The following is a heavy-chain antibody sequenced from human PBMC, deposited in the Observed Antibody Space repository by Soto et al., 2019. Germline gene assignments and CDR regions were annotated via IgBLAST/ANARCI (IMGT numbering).Heavy chain of an antibody. CDR3: ARFPYYYYGMDV. CDR1: GYSFTSYW. J-gene: IGHJ6*02. V-gene: IGHV5-10-1*04. CDR2: IDPSDSYT. Sequence: GESLKISCKGSGYSFTSYWISWVRQMPGKGLEWMGRIDPSDSYTNYSPSFQGQVTISADKSISTAYLQWSSLKASDTAMYYCARFPYYYYGMDVWGQGTTVTVSS.